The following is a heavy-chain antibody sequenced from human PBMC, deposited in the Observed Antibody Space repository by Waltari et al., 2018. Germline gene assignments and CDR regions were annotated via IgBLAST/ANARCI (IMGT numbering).Heavy chain of an antibody. Sequence: QVQLQQWGAGLLKPSETLSLTCAVYVGSFSGYYWSWIRQPPGKGLEWIGEINHSGSTNYNPSLKSRVTISVDTSKNQFSLKLSSVTAADTAVYYCARGGGKYYEDIWGQGTMVTVSS. CDR1: VGSFSGYY. V-gene: IGHV4-34*01. J-gene: IGHJ3*02. CDR3: ARGGGKYYEDI. D-gene: IGHD3-22*01. CDR2: INHSGST.